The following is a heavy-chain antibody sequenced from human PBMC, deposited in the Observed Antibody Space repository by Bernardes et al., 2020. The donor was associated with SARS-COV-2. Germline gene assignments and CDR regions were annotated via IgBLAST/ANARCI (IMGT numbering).Heavy chain of an antibody. CDR2: IYTRGST. CDR3: ARAYNWNERVFGY. CDR1: GDYISTYY. J-gene: IGHJ4*02. Sequence: SEPLSLTCTGSGDYISTYYWSWIRKRAGKGLEWIGRIYTRGSTDYNPSLKSRVTMSLDTSKNQFSLKLSSVTAADTAVYYCARAYNWNERVFGYWCQGTLVTVSS. D-gene: IGHD1-1*01. V-gene: IGHV4-4*07.